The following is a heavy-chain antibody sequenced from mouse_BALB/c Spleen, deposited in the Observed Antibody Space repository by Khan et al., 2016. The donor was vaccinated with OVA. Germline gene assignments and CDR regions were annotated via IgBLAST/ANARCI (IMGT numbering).Heavy chain of an antibody. CDR3: TRLAYYYDSEGFAY. J-gene: IGHJ3*01. D-gene: IGHD1-1*01. CDR2: VSTGGSYT. V-gene: IGHV5-6*02. CDR1: GFTFSTYG. Sequence: DVMLVESGGDLVKPGGSLKLSCAASGFTFSTYGMSWVRQAPDKRLEWVATVSTGGSYTYYPDRVKGRFTISRDNAKNTLYLQMSGLRSEDTAMFYCTRLAYYYDSEGFAYWGQGTLVTVSA.